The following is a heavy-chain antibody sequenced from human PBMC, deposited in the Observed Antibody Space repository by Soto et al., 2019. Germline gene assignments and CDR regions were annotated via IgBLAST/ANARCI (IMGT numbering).Heavy chain of an antibody. J-gene: IGHJ4*01. D-gene: IGHD6-13*01. CDR3: ARHENPQLEIDY. Sequence: QLQLQESGPGLVKPSETLSLTCTVSGGSISSSSYYWGWIRQPPGKGLEWIGSIYYSGSTYYNPSLKSRVTISVDTSKNQFSLKLSSVTAADTAVYYCARHENPQLEIDYWCHGTLVTVSS. V-gene: IGHV4-39*01. CDR2: IYYSGST. CDR1: GGSISSSSYY.